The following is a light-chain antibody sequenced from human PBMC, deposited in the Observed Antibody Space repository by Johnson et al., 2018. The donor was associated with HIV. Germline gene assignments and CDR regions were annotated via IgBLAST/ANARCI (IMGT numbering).Light chain of an antibody. CDR3: GTWDNSLSSPYV. Sequence: QSMLTQPPSVSAAPGQKVTISCSGSSSNIGNNYVSWYQQLPGTAPKLLIYENNKRPSGIPDRFSGSKSGTSATLGITGLQTGDVADYYCGTWDNSLSSPYVFRTGTRVTVL. V-gene: IGLV1-51*02. J-gene: IGLJ1*01. CDR1: SSNIGNNY. CDR2: ENN.